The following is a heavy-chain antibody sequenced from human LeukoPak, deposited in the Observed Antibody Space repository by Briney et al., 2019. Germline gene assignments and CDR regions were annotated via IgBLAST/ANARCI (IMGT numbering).Heavy chain of an antibody. CDR2: IKKDDGSEK. CDR1: GFSFSGYW. J-gene: IGHJ4*02. V-gene: IGHV3-7*03. CDR3: VRDFVYSTG. Sequence: GGSLRLSCAASGFSFSGYWMSWVRQAPGKGLEWVANIKKDDGSEKYYADSVKGRFTISRDNAKNLLYLQMNSLRVEDTAVYYCVRDFVYSTGWGQGTLVTVSP. D-gene: IGHD2-8*02.